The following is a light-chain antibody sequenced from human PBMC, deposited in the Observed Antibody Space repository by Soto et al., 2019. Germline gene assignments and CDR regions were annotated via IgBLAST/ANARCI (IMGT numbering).Light chain of an antibody. CDR3: QHYNTYSNA. V-gene: IGKV1-5*01. CDR2: DGS. Sequence: DIQMTQSPSTLSTSVGARVTITCRATQSVSYWLAWYQQKPGKAPNLLIYDGSTLASGVPPRFSGGGFGTEFTLNISSLQPDDSAIYYCQHYNTYSNAFGPGTRVEIK. CDR1: QSVSYW. J-gene: IGKJ3*01.